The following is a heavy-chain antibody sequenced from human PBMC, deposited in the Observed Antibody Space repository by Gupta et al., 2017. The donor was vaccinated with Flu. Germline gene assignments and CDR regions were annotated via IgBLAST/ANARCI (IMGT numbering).Heavy chain of an antibody. J-gene: IGHJ4*02. CDR3: ARSIAAAGPFDY. D-gene: IGHD6-13*01. CDR2: IYTSGST. V-gene: IGHV4-61*02. CDR1: GGSISSGSYY. Sequence: QVQLQESGPGLVKPSQTLSLTCTVSGGSISSGSYYWSWIRQPAGKGLEWIGRIYTSGSTNYNPSLKSRVTISVDTSKNQFSLKLSSVTAADTAVYYCARSIAAAGPFDYWGQGTLVTVSS.